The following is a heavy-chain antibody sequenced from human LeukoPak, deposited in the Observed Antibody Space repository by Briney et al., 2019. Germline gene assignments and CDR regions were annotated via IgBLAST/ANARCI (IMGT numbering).Heavy chain of an antibody. J-gene: IGHJ4*02. CDR1: GFTFSSYA. CDR3: AKTRPPDSRRLSPGDY. Sequence: GGSLRLSCAASGFTFSSYAMSWVRQAPGKGLEWVSAISGSGDSTYYGDSVKGRFTISRDNSKNTLYLQMNSLRAEDTAVYYCAKTRPPDSRRLSPGDYLGQGTLVTVSS. V-gene: IGHV3-23*01. D-gene: IGHD6-13*01. CDR2: ISGSGDST.